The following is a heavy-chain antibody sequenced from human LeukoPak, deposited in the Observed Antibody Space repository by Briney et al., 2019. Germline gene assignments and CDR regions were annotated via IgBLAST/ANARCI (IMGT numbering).Heavy chain of an antibody. CDR2: ILASGETT. CDR3: AKNYYDSSGPYSWVFDY. Sequence: GGSLRLSCPASGFTFSNYAMTWVRQAPGKGLEWVSGILASGETTYYADSVKGRFTISRVNSKNTLYLQMNSLRAEDTAIYYCAKNYYDSSGPYSWVFDYWGQGTLVTVSS. D-gene: IGHD3-22*01. V-gene: IGHV3-23*01. J-gene: IGHJ4*02. CDR1: GFTFSNYA.